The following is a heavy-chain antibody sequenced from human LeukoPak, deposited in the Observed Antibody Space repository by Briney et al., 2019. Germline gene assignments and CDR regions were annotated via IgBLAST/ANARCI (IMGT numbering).Heavy chain of an antibody. J-gene: IGHJ4*02. CDR2: IYYSGST. CDR1: DGSISSSNYY. CDR3: ARYYYGSGSYYYFDY. D-gene: IGHD3-10*01. V-gene: IGHV4-39*01. Sequence: SETLSLTCTVSDGSISSSNYYWGWIRQPPGKGLEWIGYIYYSGSTYYNPSLKSRVTISVDTSKNQFSLKLSSVTAADTAVYYCARYYYGSGSYYYFDYWGQGTLVTVSS.